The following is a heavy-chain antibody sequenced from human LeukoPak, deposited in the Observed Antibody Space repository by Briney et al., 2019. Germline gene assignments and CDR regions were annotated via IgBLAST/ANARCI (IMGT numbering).Heavy chain of an antibody. CDR3: ARHPYYDMLTGPSDAFDI. CDR2: IYYSGST. J-gene: IGHJ3*02. D-gene: IGHD3-9*01. CDR1: GGSISSSSYY. V-gene: IGHV4-39*01. Sequence: SETLSLTCTVSGGSISSSSYYWGWIRQPPGKGLVWIGSIYYSGSTYYIPSLKSRVTISVDTYKNQFSLKLSSVTAADTAVYYCARHPYYDMLTGPSDAFDIWGQGTMVTVSS.